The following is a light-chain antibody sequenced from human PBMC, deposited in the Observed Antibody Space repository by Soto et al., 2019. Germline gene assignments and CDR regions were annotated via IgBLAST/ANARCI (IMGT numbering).Light chain of an antibody. CDR3: QHDNSYSEA. J-gene: IGKJ1*01. CDR1: QTISSW. Sequence: DIQMTQSPSTLSGSAGDRVTITCRASQTISSWLAWYQQKPGKAPKLLIYNASTLKSGVPSRFSGSGSGTEFTLTISSLQPDDFATYYCQHDNSYSEAFGQGTKVDIK. V-gene: IGKV1-5*03. CDR2: NAS.